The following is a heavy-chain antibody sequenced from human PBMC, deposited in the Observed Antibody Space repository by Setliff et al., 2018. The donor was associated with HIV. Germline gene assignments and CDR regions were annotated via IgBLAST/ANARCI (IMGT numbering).Heavy chain of an antibody. J-gene: IGHJ4*02. CDR2: IIPMFGTG. V-gene: IGHV1-69*05. Sequence: SVKVSCKTSGGTFSSYGISWVRQAPGQGLEWMGGIIPMFGTGFYAQKFQGRVTMTTDTATSTAYMEVRSLRSDDTAVYYCARKDYGGNSGGNYFDYWGQGSLVTVSS. D-gene: IGHD4-17*01. CDR3: ARKDYGGNSGGNYFDY. CDR1: GGTFSSYG.